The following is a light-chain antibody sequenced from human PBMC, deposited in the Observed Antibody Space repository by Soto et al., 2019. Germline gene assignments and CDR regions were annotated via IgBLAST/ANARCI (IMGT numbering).Light chain of an antibody. Sequence: DTQLTQSPSAMSASIGDRVTITCRASQDINDYLAWYQQKPGKAPRRLIYFASRLQSGGPSRFRGSVSGTEFTLTISSLQPEDFATDYCLQHRRYPCTCGQGTTVEMK. CDR3: LQHRRYPCT. CDR2: FAS. V-gene: IGKV1-17*03. CDR1: QDINDY. J-gene: IGKJ1*01.